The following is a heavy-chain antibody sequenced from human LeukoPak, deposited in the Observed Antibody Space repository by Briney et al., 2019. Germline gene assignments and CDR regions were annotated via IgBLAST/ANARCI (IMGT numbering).Heavy chain of an antibody. Sequence: PGGSLRLSCAASGFTFSSYAMSWVRQAPGKGLEWVSAISGSGGSTYYVDSVKGRFTISRDNSKNTLYLQMNSLRAEDTAVYYCAKERGLVEIEPCDYWGQGTLVTVSS. V-gene: IGHV3-23*01. CDR1: GFTFSSYA. CDR3: AKERGLVEIEPCDY. CDR2: ISGSGGST. J-gene: IGHJ4*02. D-gene: IGHD5-24*01.